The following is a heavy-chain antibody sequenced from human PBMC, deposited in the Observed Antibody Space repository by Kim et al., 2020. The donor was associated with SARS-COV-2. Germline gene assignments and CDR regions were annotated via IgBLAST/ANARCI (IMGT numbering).Heavy chain of an antibody. J-gene: IGHJ4*02. CDR3: ARYNGPSRSYYFDF. D-gene: IGHD1-20*01. Sequence: SETLSLTCAVYVGSFSGYYWSWIRQPPGKGLEWIGEINHSGSTNYSPSLKSRLTISVDTSKNQFSLKLSSVTAADTAVYYCARYNGPSRSYYFDFWGQG. CDR1: VGSFSGYY. V-gene: IGHV4-34*01. CDR2: INHSGST.